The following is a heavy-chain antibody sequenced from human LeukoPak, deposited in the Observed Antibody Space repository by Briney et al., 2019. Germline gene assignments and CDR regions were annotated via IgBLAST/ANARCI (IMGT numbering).Heavy chain of an antibody. CDR2: IGSSSRPI. D-gene: IGHD3-16*01. J-gene: IGHJ6*03. Sequence: RGSLRLSCAASGFVFSSFSVNWVRQAPGKGLEWVSYIGSSSRPIFYADSVKGRFTISRDNAKNSLYLQMNSLRAEDTAVYYCASSYGDYYMDVWGKGTTVTVSS. CDR1: GFVFSSFS. V-gene: IGHV3-48*01. CDR3: ASSYGDYYMDV.